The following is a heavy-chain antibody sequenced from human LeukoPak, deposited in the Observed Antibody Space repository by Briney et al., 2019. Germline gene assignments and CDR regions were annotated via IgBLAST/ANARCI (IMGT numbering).Heavy chain of an antibody. CDR1: GFIFSTNA. Sequence: GGSLRLSCAASGFIFSTNAMAWVRQAPGKGLEWVSAIGGNSDYAFYADSVKGRFTTSRDNSKNMLYLQMNSLRVEDTAVYYCAKEFVSRSSLSLDDWGQGTLATVPS. CDR3: AKEFVSRSSLSLDD. D-gene: IGHD6-13*01. J-gene: IGHJ4*02. CDR2: IGGNSDYA. V-gene: IGHV3-23*01.